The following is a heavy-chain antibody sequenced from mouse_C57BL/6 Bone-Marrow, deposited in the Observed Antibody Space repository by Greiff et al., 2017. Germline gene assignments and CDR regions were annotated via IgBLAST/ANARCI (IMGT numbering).Heavy chain of an antibody. CDR2: IYPRGGDT. D-gene: IGHD3-3*01. V-gene: IGHV1-81*01. CDR3: ARRGDLICHPWFAY. CDR1: GYTFTSYG. Sequence: VQLKESGAELAKPGASVKLSCKASGYTFTSYGISWVQQRTGQGLEWIGEIYPRGGDTYYNGKFKGKATLTADKSSSTAYMELRSLASEDSAVYFCARRGDLICHPWFAYWGQGTLVTVSA. J-gene: IGHJ3*01.